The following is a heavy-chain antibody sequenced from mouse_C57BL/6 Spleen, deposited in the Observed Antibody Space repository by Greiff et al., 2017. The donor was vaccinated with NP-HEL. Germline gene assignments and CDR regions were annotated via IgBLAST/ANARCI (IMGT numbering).Heavy chain of an antibody. V-gene: IGHV1-82*01. CDR1: GYAFSSSW. CDR3: ASSDDGQGYSCDY. D-gene: IGHD2-3*01. J-gene: IGHJ2*01. Sequence: QVQLQQSGPELVKPGASVKISCKASGYAFSSSWMNWVQQRPGKGLEWIGRIYPGDGDPTYNGKFQGQATLTADKSTSTAYMQLHSLTSEDSAVYFCASSDDGQGYSCDYWGQGTTLTVSS. CDR2: IYPGDGDP.